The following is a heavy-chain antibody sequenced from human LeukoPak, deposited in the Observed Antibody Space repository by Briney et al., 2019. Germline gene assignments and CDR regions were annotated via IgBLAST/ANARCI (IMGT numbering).Heavy chain of an antibody. CDR1: GFTVSSNY. V-gene: IGHV3-23*01. J-gene: IGHJ4*02. Sequence: GGSLRLSCAASGFTVSSNYMRWVRQAPGKGLEWVSAISGSGGSTYYADSVKGRFTISRDNSKNTLYLQMNSLRAEDTAVYYCAKRPGGLRFDYWGQGTLVTVSS. D-gene: IGHD3-16*01. CDR2: ISGSGGST. CDR3: AKRPGGLRFDY.